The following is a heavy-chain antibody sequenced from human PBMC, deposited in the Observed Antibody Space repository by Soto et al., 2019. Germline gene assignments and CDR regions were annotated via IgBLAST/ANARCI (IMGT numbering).Heavy chain of an antibody. CDR2: SIPIFGTA. Sequence: QVQLVQSGTEVKKPGSSVRVSCKASGGTSNRFAFSWVRQAPGQGLEWMGGSIPIFGTANYAPRFQGRATITADDSTSTGYMELSGLRSDDTATYYCATGRGSGGFDSWGQGTQVLVSS. CDR3: ATGRGSGGFDS. D-gene: IGHD3-16*01. CDR1: GGTSNRFA. V-gene: IGHV1-69*01. J-gene: IGHJ4*02.